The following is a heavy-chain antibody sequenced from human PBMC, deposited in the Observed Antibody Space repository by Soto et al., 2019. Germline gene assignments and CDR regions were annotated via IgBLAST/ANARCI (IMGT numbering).Heavy chain of an antibody. V-gene: IGHV4-59*01. CDR3: ARVPSVRYFDGLDA. CDR1: GASISSYY. CDR2: MHHTQGT. D-gene: IGHD3-9*01. Sequence: PSETLSLTCIVSGASISSYYWTWIRQPPGGGLEWIGYMHHTQGTNDNPSLRGRVHMSIDTSMNQFSLRLTSVTAAATAVYYCARVPSVRYFDGLDAWVHGTLVTVSP. J-gene: IGHJ5*01.